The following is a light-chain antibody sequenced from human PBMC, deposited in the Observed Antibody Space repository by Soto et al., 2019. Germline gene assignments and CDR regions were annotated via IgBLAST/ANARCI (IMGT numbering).Light chain of an antibody. V-gene: IGLV2-14*01. CDR2: EVS. CDR1: SSDVGTYNY. CDR3: SSYTSSSFVV. Sequence: QSALTQPASVSGSPGQSITISCTGTSSDVGTYNYVSWYQQHPGKAPKLMIYEVSNRPSGVSNRFSGSKSGNTASLTISGLQTEDEADYYCSSYTSSSFVVFGAGTKRTVL. J-gene: IGLJ2*01.